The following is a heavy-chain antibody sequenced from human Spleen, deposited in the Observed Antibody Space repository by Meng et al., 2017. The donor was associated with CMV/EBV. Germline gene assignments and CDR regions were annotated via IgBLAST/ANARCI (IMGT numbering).Heavy chain of an antibody. J-gene: IGHJ4*02. CDR1: GYTFSGYH. D-gene: IGHD3-10*01. CDR3: ARAGLGSASAFDF. CDR2: VTPKSGDT. V-gene: IGHV1-8*03. Sequence: ASVKVSCKASGYTFSGYHMHWVRQAPGQGLEWMGWVTPKSGDTGCAQKFQGRVTITRDTSISTAYMELTTLGFEDTAVYYCARAGLGSASAFDFWGQGTLVTVSS.